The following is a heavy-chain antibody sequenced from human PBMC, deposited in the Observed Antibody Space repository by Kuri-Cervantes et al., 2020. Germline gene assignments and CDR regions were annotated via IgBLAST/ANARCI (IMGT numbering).Heavy chain of an antibody. CDR1: GFTFSSYA. CDR2: ISGSGGST. Sequence: GGSLRLSCAASGFTFSSYAMSWVRQAPGKGLEWASAISGSGGSTYYADSVKGRFTISRDNAENSLYLQMNSLRAEDTAVYYCARGHSSAWDYWGQGTLVTVSS. CDR3: ARGHSSAWDY. V-gene: IGHV3-23*01. D-gene: IGHD6-19*01. J-gene: IGHJ4*02.